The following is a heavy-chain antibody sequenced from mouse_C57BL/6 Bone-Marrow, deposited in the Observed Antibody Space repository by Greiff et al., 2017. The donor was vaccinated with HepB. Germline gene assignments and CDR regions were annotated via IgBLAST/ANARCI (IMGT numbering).Heavy chain of an antibody. J-gene: IGHJ2*01. D-gene: IGHD1-2*01. CDR1: GYTFTSYG. Sequence: QVQLKQSGAELARPGASVKLSCTASGYTFTSYGISWVKQRTGQGLEWIGESYPRSGNTYYNEKFKGKATLTADKSSSTAYMELRSLTSEDSAVYFCARSYGVFFDYWGQGTTLTVSS. CDR3: ARSYGVFFDY. CDR2: SYPRSGNT. V-gene: IGHV1-81*01.